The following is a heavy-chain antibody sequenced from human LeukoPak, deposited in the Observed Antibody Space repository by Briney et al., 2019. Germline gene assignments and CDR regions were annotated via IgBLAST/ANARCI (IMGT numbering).Heavy chain of an antibody. J-gene: IGHJ4*02. CDR1: GFTFSRYW. CDR2: INRDGSST. V-gene: IGHV3-74*01. Sequence: GGSLRLSCAASGFTFSRYWMHWVRQAPGKGLVWVSRINRDGSSTGYADSVKGRFTVSRDKSKNTLYLQMNSLRVDDTALYYCAKDGSRWPFEYWGQGTLVTVSS. D-gene: IGHD4-23*01. CDR3: AKDGSRWPFEY.